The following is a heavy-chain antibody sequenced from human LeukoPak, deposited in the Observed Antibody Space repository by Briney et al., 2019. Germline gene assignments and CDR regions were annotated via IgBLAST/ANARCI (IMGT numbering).Heavy chain of an antibody. V-gene: IGHV3-21*01. J-gene: IGHJ4*02. CDR2: ISSSSSYI. D-gene: IGHD3-10*01. CDR3: ARAALLWFGEFSPFDY. Sequence: PGGSLRLSCAASGFTFSSYSMNWVRQAPGEGLEWVSSISSSSSYIYYADSVKGRFTISRDNAKNSLYLQMNSLRAEDTAVYYCARAALLWFGEFSPFDYWGQGTLVTVSS. CDR1: GFTFSSYS.